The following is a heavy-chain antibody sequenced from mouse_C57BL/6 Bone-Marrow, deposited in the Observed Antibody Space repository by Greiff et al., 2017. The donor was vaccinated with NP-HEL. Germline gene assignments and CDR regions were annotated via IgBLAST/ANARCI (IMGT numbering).Heavy chain of an antibody. J-gene: IGHJ2*01. CDR3: ARSAYSNYGD. D-gene: IGHD2-5*01. CDR1: GYTFTDYY. V-gene: IGHV1-19*01. Sequence: VQLKQSGPVLVKPGASVKMSCKASGYTFTDYYINWVKQSHGKSLEWIGVINPYNGGTSYNQKFKGKATLTVDKSSSTAYMELNSLTSEDSAVYYCARSAYSNYGDWGQGTTLTVSS. CDR2: INPYNGGT.